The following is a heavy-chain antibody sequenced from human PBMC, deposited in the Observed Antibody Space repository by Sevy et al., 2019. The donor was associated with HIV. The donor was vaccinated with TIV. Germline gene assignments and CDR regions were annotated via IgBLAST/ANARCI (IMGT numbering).Heavy chain of an antibody. CDR3: TRVGCSGGSCYSRGAYYYYGMDV. Sequence: GGSLRLSCTASGFTFGDYGMSWFRQAPGKGLEWVGFIRSKAYGGTTEYAASVKGRFTISRDDSKSIAYLKMNSLKTEDTAVYYCTRVGCSGGSCYSRGAYYYYGMDVWGQGTTVTVSS. CDR1: GFTFGDYG. V-gene: IGHV3-49*03. CDR2: IRSKAYGGTT. J-gene: IGHJ6*02. D-gene: IGHD2-15*01.